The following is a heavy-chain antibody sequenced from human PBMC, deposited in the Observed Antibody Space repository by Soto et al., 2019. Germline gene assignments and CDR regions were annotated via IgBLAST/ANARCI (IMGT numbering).Heavy chain of an antibody. CDR3: AKGKIPYDYVWGSSTAYYFDY. CDR2: ISGSGGST. J-gene: IGHJ4*02. CDR1: GGSISSSSYY. V-gene: IGHV3-23*01. Sequence: ETLSLTCTVSGGSISSSSYYWGWIRQAPGKGLEWVSAISGSGGSTYYADSVKGRFTISRDNSKNTLYLQMNSLRAEDTAVYYCAKGKIPYDYVWGSSTAYYFDYWGQGTLVTVS. D-gene: IGHD3-16*01.